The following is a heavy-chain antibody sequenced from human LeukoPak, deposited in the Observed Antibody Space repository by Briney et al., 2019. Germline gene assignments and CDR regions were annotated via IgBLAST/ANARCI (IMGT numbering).Heavy chain of an antibody. D-gene: IGHD5-18*01. J-gene: IGHJ4*02. CDR1: GFTFSSYA. CDR3: AKDLAPVDTATFDY. CDR2: ISSNGGST. Sequence: GGSLRLSCAASGFTFSSYAMHWVRQAPGKGLEYVSAISSNGGSTYYANSVKGRFTISRDNSKNTLYLQMGSLRAEDTAVYYCAKDLAPVDTATFDYWGQGTLVTVSS. V-gene: IGHV3-64*01.